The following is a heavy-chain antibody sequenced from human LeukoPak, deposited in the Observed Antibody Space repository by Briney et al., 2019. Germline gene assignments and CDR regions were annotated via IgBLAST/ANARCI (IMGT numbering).Heavy chain of an antibody. D-gene: IGHD3-22*01. V-gene: IGHV3-23*01. CDR2: ISGSGGST. CDR3: AKDLTNPYYYDSSGPYTFDY. CDR1: GFTFSSYA. Sequence: GGSLRLSCAASGFTFSSYAMSWVRQAPGKGLEWVSAISGSGGSTYYADSVKGRFTISRDNSKNTLYLQTNSLRAEDTAVYYCAKDLTNPYYYDSSGPYTFDYWGQGTLVTVSS. J-gene: IGHJ4*02.